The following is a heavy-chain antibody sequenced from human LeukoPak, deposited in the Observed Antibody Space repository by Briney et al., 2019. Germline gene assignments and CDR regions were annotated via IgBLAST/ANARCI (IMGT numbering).Heavy chain of an antibody. Sequence: PLETLSLTCAVYGGSFSCYYWSWIRQPPGKGVEWIGEINHSGSTNYNASLKSRVTISLDTSKNQLSLKLTSVTAADTAVYYCARGEPLRLGELDYFDPWGQGTLVTVSS. D-gene: IGHD3-16*01. CDR3: ARGEPLRLGELDYFDP. V-gene: IGHV4-34*01. CDR1: GGSFSCYY. CDR2: INHSGST. J-gene: IGHJ5*02.